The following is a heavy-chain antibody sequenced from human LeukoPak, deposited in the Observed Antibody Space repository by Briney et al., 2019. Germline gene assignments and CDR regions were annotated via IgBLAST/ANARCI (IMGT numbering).Heavy chain of an antibody. V-gene: IGHV4-59*01. J-gene: IGHJ5*02. CDR2: IYYSGST. Sequence: GSLRLSCAASGFTFSNYSMNWVRQAPGKGLEWIGYIYYSGSTNYNPSLKSRVTISVDTSKNQFSLKLSSVTAADTAVYYCARDRKQWLVRGVYNWFDPWGQGTLVNLSS. CDR1: GFTFSNYS. CDR3: ARDRKQWLVRGVYNWFDP. D-gene: IGHD6-19*01.